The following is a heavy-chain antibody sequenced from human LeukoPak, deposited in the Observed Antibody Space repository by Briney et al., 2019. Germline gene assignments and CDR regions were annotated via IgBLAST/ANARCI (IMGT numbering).Heavy chain of an antibody. J-gene: IGHJ4*02. CDR3: TRDNSYSDY. CDR1: GFTFSSYS. Sequence: GGSLRLSCAASGFTFSSYSMNWVRLAPGKGLEWVGFIRSKAYGGTTVYAASVKGRFTISRDDSKSIAYLQMNSLKTEDTAVYYCTRDNSYSDYRGQGTLVTVSS. V-gene: IGHV3-49*04. D-gene: IGHD2-21*01. CDR2: IRSKAYGGTT.